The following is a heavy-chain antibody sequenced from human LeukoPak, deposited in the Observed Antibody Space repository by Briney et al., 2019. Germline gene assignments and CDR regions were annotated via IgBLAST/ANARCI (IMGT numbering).Heavy chain of an antibody. D-gene: IGHD2-15*01. J-gene: IGHJ4*02. V-gene: IGHV3-48*02. CDR1: GLTFSSYS. Sequence: QPGVSLTLSCAPSGLTFSSYSKNWVRQAPGKGLEWVSYIRGWSHTITHADYVRGRFPQTPDNANNSLYLQMNSLRDEDTAVYYCAKDRLHAFDYWGEGTLV. CDR2: IRGWSHTI. CDR3: AKDRLHAFDY.